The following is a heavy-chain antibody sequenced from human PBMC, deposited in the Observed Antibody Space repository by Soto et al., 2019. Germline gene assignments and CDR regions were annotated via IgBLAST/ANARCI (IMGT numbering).Heavy chain of an antibody. D-gene: IGHD3-10*01. CDR3: TRGGDGSGFYYYYYGMDV. CDR2: IKSKTDGGTT. J-gene: IGHJ6*02. V-gene: IGHV3-15*01. Sequence: EVQLVESGGGLVKPGGSLRLSCAASGFTFSNAWMSWVRQAPGKGLEWVGRIKSKTDGGTTDYAAPVKGRFTISRDDSKNTLYLQMNSLKTEDTAVYYCTRGGDGSGFYYYYYGMDVWGQGTTVTVSS. CDR1: GFTFSNAW.